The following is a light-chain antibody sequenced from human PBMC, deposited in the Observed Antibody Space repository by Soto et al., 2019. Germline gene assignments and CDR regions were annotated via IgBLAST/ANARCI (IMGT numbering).Light chain of an antibody. V-gene: IGKV2-28*01. CDR3: MQGVQMPPIT. J-gene: IGKJ5*01. CDR2: LAS. CDR1: QSLQHSNGYNY. Sequence: DIVMTQSPLSLPVTPGEPVSISCRSSQSLQHSNGYNYLDWYFQKPGQSPQLLIHLASNRASGVPVRFSGSGSGTDFTLNISSVEAEDVGLYYCMQGVQMPPITFGQGTRLEIK.